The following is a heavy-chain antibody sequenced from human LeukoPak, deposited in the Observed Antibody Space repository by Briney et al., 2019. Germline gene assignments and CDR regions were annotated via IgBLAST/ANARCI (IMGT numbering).Heavy chain of an antibody. CDR1: GGSISSGGYS. CDR2: IYHSGST. V-gene: IGHV4-30-2*01. D-gene: IGHD3-22*01. J-gene: IGHJ4*02. Sequence: SQTLSLTCAVSGGSISSGGYSWSWIRQPPGKGLEWIGYIYHSGSTYYNPSLKSRVTISVDRSKNQFSLKLSSVTAADTAVYYCARKGYYYDSSGYSFDYWGQGTLVTVSS. CDR3: ARKGYYYDSSGYSFDY.